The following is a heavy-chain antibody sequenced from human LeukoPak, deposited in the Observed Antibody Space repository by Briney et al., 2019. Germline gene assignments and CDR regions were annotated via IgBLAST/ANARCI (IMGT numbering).Heavy chain of an antibody. CDR1: GFSLSTSGVG. Sequence: SGPTLVNPTQTLTLTCTFSGFSLSTSGVGVGWIRRPPGKALEWLALIYWDDDKRYSPSLKSRLTITKDTSKNQVVLTMTNMDPVDTATYYCAHRTTMTTVTPSAFDIWGQGTMVTVSS. D-gene: IGHD4-17*01. CDR2: IYWDDDK. V-gene: IGHV2-5*02. J-gene: IGHJ3*02. CDR3: AHRTTMTTVTPSAFDI.